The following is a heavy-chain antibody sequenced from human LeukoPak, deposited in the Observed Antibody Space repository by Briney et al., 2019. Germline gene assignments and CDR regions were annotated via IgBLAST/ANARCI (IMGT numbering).Heavy chain of an antibody. Sequence: ASVKVSCKVSGYTLTKLSMHWVRQAPGKGLEWMGGFDPEDGETIYAQKFQGRVTMTEDTSTDTAYMELSGLRSEDTAVYYCATTPIVDYGMDVWGQGTTVTVSS. J-gene: IGHJ6*02. D-gene: IGHD2/OR15-2a*01. CDR3: ATTPIVDYGMDV. CDR2: FDPEDGET. CDR1: GYTLTKLS. V-gene: IGHV1-24*01.